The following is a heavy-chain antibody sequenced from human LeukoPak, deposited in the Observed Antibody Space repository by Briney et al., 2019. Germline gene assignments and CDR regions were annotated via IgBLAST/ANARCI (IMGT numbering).Heavy chain of an antibody. CDR2: IYDIGNT. V-gene: IGHV3-53*01. Sequence: GGSLRLSCAVAGFTVSSYYMSWVRQAPGKGLEWVSVIYDIGNTYYADSVKGRFTISIDTSKNTMYLQMNSRRAEDTAVYYWARGGMRRPYDCWGQGALVTVSS. J-gene: IGHJ4*02. CDR3: ARGGMRRPYDC. CDR1: GFTVSSYY. D-gene: IGHD3-16*01.